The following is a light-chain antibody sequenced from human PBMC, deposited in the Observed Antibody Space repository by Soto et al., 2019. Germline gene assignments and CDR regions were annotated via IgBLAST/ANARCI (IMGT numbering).Light chain of an antibody. CDR1: SGDIARNY. J-gene: IGLJ3*02. V-gene: IGLV6-57*03. Sequence: QSVSESPGGTVTISCTRSSGDIARNYVQWYQQRPGSAPSAVIHEDDQRPSGVPDRFSGSVDRSSNSASLTISGLKTEDEADYYCQSYDSSNQGVFGGGTQLTVL. CDR2: EDD. CDR3: QSYDSSNQGV.